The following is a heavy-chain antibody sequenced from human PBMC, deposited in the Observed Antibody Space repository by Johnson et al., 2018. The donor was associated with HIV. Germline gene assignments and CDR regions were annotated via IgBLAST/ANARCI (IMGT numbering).Heavy chain of an antibody. CDR3: ARSNWAHFDAFDI. CDR2: ISYYGSNK. Sequence: QVLLVESGGGVVQPVRSLRLSCAASGFTFSSYAMHWVRQAPGKGLEWVAVISYYGSNKYYADSVKGRFTISRDNSKNTLYLQMNSLRAEDTAVYYCARSNWAHFDAFDIWGQGTMVTVSS. J-gene: IGHJ3*02. V-gene: IGHV3-30*04. D-gene: IGHD7-27*01. CDR1: GFTFSSYA.